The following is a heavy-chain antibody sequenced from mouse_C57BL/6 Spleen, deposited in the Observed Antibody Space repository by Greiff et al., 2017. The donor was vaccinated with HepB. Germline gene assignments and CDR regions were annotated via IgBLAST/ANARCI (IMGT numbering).Heavy chain of an antibody. CDR1: GYTFTSYW. V-gene: IGHV1-74*01. CDR2: IHPSDSDT. D-gene: IGHD1-1*01. J-gene: IGHJ2*01. CDR3: AIGDIYYYGSKFPY. Sequence: QVQLQQPGAELVKPGASVKVSCKASGYTFTSYWMHWVKQRPGQGLEWIGRIHPSDSDTNYNQKFKGKATLTVDKSSSTAYMQLSSLTSEDSAVYYCAIGDIYYYGSKFPYWGQGTTLTVSS.